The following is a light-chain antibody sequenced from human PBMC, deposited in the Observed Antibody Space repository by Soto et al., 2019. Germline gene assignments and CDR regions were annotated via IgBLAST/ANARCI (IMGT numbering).Light chain of an antibody. CDR2: GAS. CDR3: QQRLT. CDR1: QSVSSSY. V-gene: IGKV3-20*01. Sequence: EIVLTQSPGTLSLSPGERATLSCRASQSVSSSYLAWYQQKPGQAPRLLISGASSRATGIPDRFSGSGSGTDFTLTISRLEPEDFAVYYCQQRLTFGGGTKVEIK. J-gene: IGKJ4*01.